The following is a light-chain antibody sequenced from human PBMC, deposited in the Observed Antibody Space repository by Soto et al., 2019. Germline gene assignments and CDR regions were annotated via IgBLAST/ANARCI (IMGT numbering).Light chain of an antibody. CDR2: GAS. CDR1: QGISNY. J-gene: IGKJ2*01. CDR3: LLHSAYPFI. V-gene: IGKV1-17*03. Sequence: DIQMTQSPSAMSASVGDRVTITCRASQGISNYLAWFHQKPGQGPKRLIYGASNLQSGVPPRFSGSGSEPEFALTIRNLQPEDIATYYCLLHSAYPFIFGGGTKLEIK.